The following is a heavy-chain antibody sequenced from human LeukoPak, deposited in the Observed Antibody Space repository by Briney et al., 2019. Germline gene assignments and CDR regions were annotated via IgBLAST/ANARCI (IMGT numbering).Heavy chain of an antibody. CDR2: ISGSGGST. Sequence: LPGWSLRLSHAPSGFTFSSDGMSWARQAPGKGLDWVSAISGSGGSTYCADAVKGRFTISRDNAKNTLYLQMNSLRAEDTAVYYCARPGGSDFWSGYGTYYFDYWGQGTLVTVSS. J-gene: IGHJ4*02. CDR3: ARPGGSDFWSGYGTYYFDY. V-gene: IGHV3-23*01. CDR1: GFTFSSDG. D-gene: IGHD3-3*01.